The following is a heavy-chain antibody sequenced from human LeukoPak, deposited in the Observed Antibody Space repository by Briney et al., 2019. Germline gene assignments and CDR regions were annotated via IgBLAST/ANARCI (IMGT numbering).Heavy chain of an antibody. CDR1: GYTFTSYG. CDR3: ARQKGADTDY. CDR2: VYPGDSYA. V-gene: IGHV5-51*01. Sequence: ASVKVSCKASGYTFTSYGIGWVRQMPGKGLEWMGIVYPGDSYARYSPSLQGQVTISADKSISTAYLQWSSLKASDTAMYYCARQKGADTDYWGQGTLVTVSS. J-gene: IGHJ4*02.